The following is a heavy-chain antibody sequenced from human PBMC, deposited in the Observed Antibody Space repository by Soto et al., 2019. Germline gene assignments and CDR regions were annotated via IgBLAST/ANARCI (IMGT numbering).Heavy chain of an antibody. D-gene: IGHD3-22*01. Sequence: ASVKVSCKASGYTFISYYMHWVRQAPVQGLEWMGIINPSGGSTSYAQKFQGRVTMTRDTSTSTVYMELSSLRSEDTAVYYCARKADRDYYDSSGYYSYWGQGTLVTVSS. V-gene: IGHV1-46*01. CDR2: INPSGGST. CDR1: GYTFISYY. CDR3: ARKADRDYYDSSGYYSY. J-gene: IGHJ4*02.